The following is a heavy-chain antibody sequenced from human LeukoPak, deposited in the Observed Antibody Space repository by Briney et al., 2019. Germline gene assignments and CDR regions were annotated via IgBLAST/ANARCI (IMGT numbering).Heavy chain of an antibody. CDR3: ARGSRTDGYNFDY. D-gene: IGHD5-24*01. CDR2: MNPNSGNT. J-gene: IGHJ4*02. CDR1: GYTYTSYD. Sequence: ASVKVSCKASGYTYTSYDINWVRQATGQGLEWMGWMNPNSGNTGYAQKFQGRVTITRNTSISTAYMELSSLRSEDTAVYYCARGSRTDGYNFDYWGQGTLVTVSS. V-gene: IGHV1-8*03.